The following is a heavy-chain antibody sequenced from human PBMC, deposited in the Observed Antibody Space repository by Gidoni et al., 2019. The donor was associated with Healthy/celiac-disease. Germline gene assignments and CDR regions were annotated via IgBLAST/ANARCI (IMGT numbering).Heavy chain of an antibody. J-gene: IGHJ4*02. CDR1: GGSFRGYY. D-gene: IGHD3-3*01. CDR2: INTSGST. Sequence: QVQLQPWGAGLLKPSATLSLTCAVDGGSFRGYYWSWIRQPPGKGLEWIWEINTSGSTNYNPSLKSRVTISVDTSKNQFSLKLSSVTAADTAVYYCASYYDFWSGYPRWGQGTLVTVSS. V-gene: IGHV4-34*01. CDR3: ASYYDFWSGYPR.